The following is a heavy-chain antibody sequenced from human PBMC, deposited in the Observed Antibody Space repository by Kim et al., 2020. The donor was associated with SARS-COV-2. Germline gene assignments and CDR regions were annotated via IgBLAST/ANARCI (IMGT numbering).Heavy chain of an antibody. CDR3: AKMVVMDDYPYYYYYGMDL. J-gene: IGHJ6*01. CDR1: GFTFNIYA. V-gene: IGHV3-23*01. D-gene: IGHD3-16*01. Sequence: GGSLRLSCVASGFTFNIYAMSWVRQAPGKGLEWVSVISGGSVNKFYADSVRGRFTISRDNSKNTLYLQMNSLRDEDTALYYCAKMVVMDDYPYYYYYGMDLWRQGNTLTVSS. CDR2: ISGGSVNK.